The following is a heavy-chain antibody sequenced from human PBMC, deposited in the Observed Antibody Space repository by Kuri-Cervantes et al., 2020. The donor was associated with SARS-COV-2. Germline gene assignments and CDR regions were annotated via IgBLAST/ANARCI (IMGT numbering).Heavy chain of an antibody. D-gene: IGHD5-18*01. CDR3: ARSGYTYGYYFSAFDI. V-gene: IGHV3-21*01. Sequence: GESLKISCAASGFTFDSYSMTWVRQAPGKGLEWVSSITGGGAYISYADSVKGRFTISRDNAKNSLYLKMNSLRAEDTAVYYCARSGYTYGYYFSAFDIWGQGTMVTVSS. CDR1: GFTFDSYS. J-gene: IGHJ3*02. CDR2: ITGGGAYI.